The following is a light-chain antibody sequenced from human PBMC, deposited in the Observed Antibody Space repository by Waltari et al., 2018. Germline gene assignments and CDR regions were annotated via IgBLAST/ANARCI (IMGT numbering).Light chain of an antibody. CDR1: SSDVINYKF. V-gene: IGLV2-23*01. CDR2: EGS. J-gene: IGLJ3*02. CDR3: CSYGFSVV. Sequence: QSALTQPASLSGSPGQSITISCTGTSSDVINYKFLSWYQHHPGEAPKLIIYEGSKRPSGVSDRFSGSKSGYTASLTISGLQAEDEADYYCCSYGFSVVFGGGTKLTVL.